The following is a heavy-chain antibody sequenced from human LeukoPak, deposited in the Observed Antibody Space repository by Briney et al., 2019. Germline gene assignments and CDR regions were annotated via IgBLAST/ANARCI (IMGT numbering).Heavy chain of an antibody. J-gene: IGHJ3*02. CDR3: ARLGYSSGWYGVGDAFDI. D-gene: IGHD6-19*01. Sequence: GGSLRVSCAASGFTFSSYWMSGVRQAPGKGLEWVANIKQDGSEKYYVDSVKGRFTISRDNAKNSLYLQMNSLRAEDTAVYYCARLGYSSGWYGVGDAFDIWGQGTMVTVSS. CDR2: IKQDGSEK. V-gene: IGHV3-7*01. CDR1: GFTFSSYW.